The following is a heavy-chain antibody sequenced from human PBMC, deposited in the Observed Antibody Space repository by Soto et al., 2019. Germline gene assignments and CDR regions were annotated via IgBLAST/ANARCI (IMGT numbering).Heavy chain of an antibody. D-gene: IGHD5-18*01. V-gene: IGHV3-48*03. CDR2: ISSSGSTI. CDR3: ATAPIYSYDKRFDY. CDR1: GFTFSSYE. J-gene: IGHJ4*02. Sequence: SCAASGFTFSSYEMNWVRQAPGKGLEWVSYISSSGSTIYYADSVKGRFTISRDNAKNSLYLQMNSLRAEDTAVYYCATAPIYSYDKRFDYWGQGTLVTVS.